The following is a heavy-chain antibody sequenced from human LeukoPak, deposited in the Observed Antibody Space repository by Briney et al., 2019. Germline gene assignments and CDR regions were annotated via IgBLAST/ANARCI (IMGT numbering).Heavy chain of an antibody. CDR3: ARDLKRGYSSGRYSWGTGSSNDY. CDR1: GYTFTSYG. CDR2: NSGYNGNT. V-gene: IGHV1-18*01. D-gene: IGHD6-19*01. Sequence: ASVKVSCKASGYTFTSYGISWVRQAPGQGLEWMGWNSGYNGNTNYAQKLEGRVTMTTDTSTSTAYMELRSLRSDDTAVYYCARDLKRGYSSGRYSWGTGSSNDYWGQGTLVTVSS. J-gene: IGHJ4*02.